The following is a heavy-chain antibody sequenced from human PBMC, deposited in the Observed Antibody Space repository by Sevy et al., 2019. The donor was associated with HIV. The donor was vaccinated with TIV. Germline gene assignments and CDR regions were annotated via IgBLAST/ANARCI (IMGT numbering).Heavy chain of an antibody. J-gene: IGHJ4*02. D-gene: IGHD2-2*01. CDR2: LSFACGRI. V-gene: IGHV3-23*01. Sequence: GGSLRLSCVASGFTFSKYSMSWVGQTPGKGLEWVSTLSFACGRINYADSVKGRFTMSRDDSRNTFYLQMDSLRAEDTAIYYCAREGCSKPHDYWGQGTLVTVSS. CDR1: GFTFSKYS. CDR3: AREGCSKPHDY.